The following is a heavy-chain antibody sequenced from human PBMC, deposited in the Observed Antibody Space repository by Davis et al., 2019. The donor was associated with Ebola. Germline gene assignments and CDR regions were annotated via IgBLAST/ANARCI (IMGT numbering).Heavy chain of an antibody. D-gene: IGHD1-26*01. CDR1: GFTFSDYE. V-gene: IGHV3-48*03. J-gene: IGHJ4*02. CDR2: ISSSATRM. CDR3: ARGAVGYSGSYYRYFDY. Sequence: GGSLRLSCTASGFTFSDYEMNWVRQAPGKGLEWISYISSSATRMYYADSVKGRFTISRDDAKNSLFLQMNSLRAEDTAVYYCARGAVGYSGSYYRYFDYWGQGTLVTVSS.